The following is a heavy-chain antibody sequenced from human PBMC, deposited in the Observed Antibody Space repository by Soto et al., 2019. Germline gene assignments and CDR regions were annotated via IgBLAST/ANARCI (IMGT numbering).Heavy chain of an antibody. CDR3: AIRGLSKSDVRGYFDY. Sequence: EVQLLESGGGLVQPGGSLRLSCAASGFTFSSYDMTWVRQAPGKGLEWVSAISGSGGSTNYGDSVKGRFIISRDNSKSTLFLQMNSLSVEDTAVYYCAIRGLSKSDVRGYFDYWGRGTLVTVSS. V-gene: IGHV3-23*01. CDR1: GFTFSSYD. CDR2: ISGSGGST. D-gene: IGHD3-10*01. J-gene: IGHJ4*02.